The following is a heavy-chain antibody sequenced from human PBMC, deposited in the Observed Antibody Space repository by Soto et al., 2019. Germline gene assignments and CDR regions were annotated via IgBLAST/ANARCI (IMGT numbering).Heavy chain of an antibody. CDR1: GYTFTGYY. CDR3: ARGGRITIFGVVIIGATPVHGMDV. CDR2: INPNSGGT. D-gene: IGHD3-3*01. V-gene: IGHV1-2*04. J-gene: IGHJ6*02. Sequence: WASVKVSCKASGYTFTGYYMHWVRQAPGQGLEWMGWINPNSGGTNYAQKFQGWVTMTRDTSISTAYMELSRLRSDDTAVYYCARGGRITIFGVVIIGATPVHGMDVWGQGTTVTV.